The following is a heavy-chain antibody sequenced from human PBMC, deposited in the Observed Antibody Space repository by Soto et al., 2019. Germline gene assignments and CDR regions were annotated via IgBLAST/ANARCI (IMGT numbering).Heavy chain of an antibody. J-gene: IGHJ2*01. V-gene: IGHV1-18*01. CDR3: AREVGYFDL. CDR2: ISAYNVKT. CDR1: GYTFTSYG. Sequence: QVPLGQSGAEAKKPGASVKVSCKASGYTFTSYGSSWGRQAPGQGLEWMGWISAYNVKTNYAQKLKGRVTMTKDTSTSTDYMELRSLRSDDTAVYYCAREVGYFDLWGRGTLVTVSS.